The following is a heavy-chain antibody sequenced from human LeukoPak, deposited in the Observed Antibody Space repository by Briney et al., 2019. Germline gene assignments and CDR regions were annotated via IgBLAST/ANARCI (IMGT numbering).Heavy chain of an antibody. V-gene: IGHV3-23*01. D-gene: IGHD4-17*01. CDR1: GFTFSSYA. J-gene: IGHJ4*02. Sequence: GGSLRLSCAASGFTFSSYAMSWVRQAPGKGLEWVSTISGSGGSIYYADSVKGRFTISRDNSKNTLYLQMNSLRAEDTAVYYCAKSILMTTVTTYYFDYWGQGTPVTVSS. CDR2: ISGSGGSI. CDR3: AKSILMTTVTTYYFDY.